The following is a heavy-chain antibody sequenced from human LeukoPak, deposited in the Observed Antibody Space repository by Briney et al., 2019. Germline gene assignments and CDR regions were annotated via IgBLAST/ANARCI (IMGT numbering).Heavy chain of an antibody. D-gene: IGHD1-20*01. Sequence: SETLSLTCAVYGGSFSGYYWSWIRQPPGKGLEWIGEINHSGSTNYNPSLKSRVTISVDKSKNQFSLKLSSVTAADTAVYYCAREYNWNAFDIWGHGTMVTVSS. CDR2: INHSGST. CDR3: AREYNWNAFDI. CDR1: GGSFSGYY. V-gene: IGHV4-34*01. J-gene: IGHJ3*02.